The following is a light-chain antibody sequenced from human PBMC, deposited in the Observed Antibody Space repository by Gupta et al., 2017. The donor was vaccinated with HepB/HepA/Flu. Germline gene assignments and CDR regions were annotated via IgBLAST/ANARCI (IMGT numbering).Light chain of an antibody. CDR3: QQYAHSPLT. CDR2: DAS. J-gene: IGKJ4*01. V-gene: IGKV3-20*01. Sequence: EMGLTHFQATLSWPPGERATLSCRASQSVTKNYLAWYHQKPGQAPRLFIYDASRRATGIPDRFSASGSGTDFTLTISRLEPEDFAVYYCQQYAHSPLTFGGGTKVEIK. CDR1: QSVTKNY.